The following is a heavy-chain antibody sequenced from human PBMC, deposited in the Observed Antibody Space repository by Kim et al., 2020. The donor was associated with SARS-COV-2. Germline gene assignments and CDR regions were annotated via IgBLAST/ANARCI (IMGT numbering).Heavy chain of an antibody. Sequence: SETLSLTCAVYGGSFSGYYWSWIRQPPGKGLEWIGEINHSGSTNYNPSLKSRVTISVDTSKNQFSLKLSSVTAADTAVYYCARGGDIVATILSYWGQGTLVTFSS. J-gene: IGHJ4*02. V-gene: IGHV4-34*01. CDR1: GGSFSGYY. D-gene: IGHD5-12*01. CDR3: ARGGDIVATILSY. CDR2: INHSGST.